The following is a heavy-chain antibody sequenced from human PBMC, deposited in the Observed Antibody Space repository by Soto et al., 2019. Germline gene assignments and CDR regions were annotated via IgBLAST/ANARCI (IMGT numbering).Heavy chain of an antibody. CDR2: INSDGSST. CDR1: GFTFSSYW. Sequence: GGSLRLSCAASGFTFSSYWMHWVRQAPGKGLVWVSRINSDGSSTSYADSVKGRFTISRDNAKNTLYLQMNSLRAEDTAVYYCARRGGSSSSLEYNYHYGMDVWGQGTTVTVSS. J-gene: IGHJ6*02. D-gene: IGHD6-6*01. V-gene: IGHV3-74*01. CDR3: ARRGGSSSSLEYNYHYGMDV.